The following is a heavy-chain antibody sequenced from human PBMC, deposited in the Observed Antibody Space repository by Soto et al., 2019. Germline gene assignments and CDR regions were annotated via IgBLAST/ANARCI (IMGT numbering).Heavy chain of an antibody. V-gene: IGHV3-23*01. CDR2: ISGSGGST. J-gene: IGHJ6*02. CDR3: AKDLLRYYYGMDV. CDR1: RFTFSSYA. Sequence: PGGCLRLSSAASRFTFSSYAIGWVRQAPGKGLEWVSAISGSGGSTYYADSVKGRFTISRDNSKNTPYLQMNSQRAEDTAVYYCAKDLLRYYYGMDVWGQGTTVTVSS.